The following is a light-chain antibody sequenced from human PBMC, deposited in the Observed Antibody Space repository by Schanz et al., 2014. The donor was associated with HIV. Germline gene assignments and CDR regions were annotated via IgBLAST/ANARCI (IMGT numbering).Light chain of an antibody. V-gene: IGLV1-51*01. J-gene: IGLJ2*01. Sequence: QSALTQPPSVSAPPGQKVTISCSGSNSNIGNNYVSWYQQVPGTAPRLLIYDSNKRPSGIPDRFSASKSGTSATLGITGLQTGDEADYYCATWDSSLSIVLFGGGTKVTVL. CDR1: NSNIGNNY. CDR3: ATWDSSLSIVL. CDR2: DSN.